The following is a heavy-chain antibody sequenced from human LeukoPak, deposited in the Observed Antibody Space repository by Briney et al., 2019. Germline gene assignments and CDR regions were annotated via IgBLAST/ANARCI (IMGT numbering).Heavy chain of an antibody. D-gene: IGHD2-2*01. J-gene: IGHJ4*02. Sequence: SVKVSCKASGYTFTSYGISWVRQAPGQGLEWMGGIIPIFGTANYAQKFQDRVTITADESTSTAYMELSSLRSEDTAIYYCASRLYCSNTRCRNFPFAYWGQGTLVTVSS. CDR2: IIPIFGTA. CDR1: GYTFTSYG. V-gene: IGHV1-69*13. CDR3: ASRLYCSNTRCRNFPFAY.